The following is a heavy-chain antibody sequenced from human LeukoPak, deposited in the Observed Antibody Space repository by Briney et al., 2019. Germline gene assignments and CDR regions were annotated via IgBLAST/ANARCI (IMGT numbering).Heavy chain of an antibody. CDR2: IYTSGST. D-gene: IGHD4-17*01. J-gene: IGHJ4*02. CDR3: ARDPYGDYVAGYYFDY. V-gene: IGHV4-4*07. Sequence: SETLSLTCTVSGGSISSYYWSWIRQPAGKGLEWIGRIYTSGSTNYNPSLKSRVTMSVATSKNQFSLKLSSVTAADTAVYYCARDPYGDYVAGYYFDYWGQGTLVTVSS. CDR1: GGSISSYY.